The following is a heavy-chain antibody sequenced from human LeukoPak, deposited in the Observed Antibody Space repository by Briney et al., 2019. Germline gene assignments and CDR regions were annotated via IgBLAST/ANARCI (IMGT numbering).Heavy chain of an antibody. CDR3: AKRDDSGGNLVDL. Sequence: PSETVSLTCTVSGGSIRSGSHYWAWIRQPPGKGLEWIGSIYYSGSTYYNPSLENRVTISIDTSKNHFSLKLSSLSAADTSVYYCAKRDDSGGNLVDLWGQGTMLTVS. J-gene: IGHJ4*02. CDR1: GGSIRSGSHY. V-gene: IGHV4-39*02. D-gene: IGHD3-22*01. CDR2: IYYSGST.